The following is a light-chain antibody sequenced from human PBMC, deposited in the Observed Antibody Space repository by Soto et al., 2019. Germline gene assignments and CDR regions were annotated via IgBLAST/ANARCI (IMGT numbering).Light chain of an antibody. CDR2: GKS. CDR3: QKRNSWPLT. J-gene: IGKJ4*01. CDR1: QSVNRTY. Sequence: EILLRQSPGTLSLSPGESVALSCTASQSVNRTYLAWYQQKPGQAPRLLIYGKSSRATGIPDRFSGSGSGTDFTLTISRLEPEDFAFYYCQKRNSWPLTFGGGTKVDI. V-gene: IGKV3D-20*02.